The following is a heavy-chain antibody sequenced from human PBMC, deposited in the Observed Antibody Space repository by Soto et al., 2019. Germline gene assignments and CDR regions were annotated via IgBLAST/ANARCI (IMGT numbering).Heavy chain of an antibody. CDR1: GYTFTTYY. J-gene: IGHJ4*02. CDR3: ARGAIYCSGGTCYRKGVYFDY. CDR2: INPSGDST. Sequence: QVQLVQSGAEVKKPGASVKVSCRASGYTFTTYYMHWVRQAPGQGLEWMGIINPSGDSTSFAQKFPGRVTMTSDTSTSTVYMELSSLRSEDTAVYYCARGAIYCSGGTCYRKGVYFDYWGQGTLVTVSS. V-gene: IGHV1-46*03. D-gene: IGHD2-15*01.